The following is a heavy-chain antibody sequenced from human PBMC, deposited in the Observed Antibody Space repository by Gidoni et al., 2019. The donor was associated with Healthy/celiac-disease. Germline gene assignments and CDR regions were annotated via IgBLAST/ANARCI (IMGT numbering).Heavy chain of an antibody. D-gene: IGHD3-22*01. Sequence: QLQLQESGPGLVKPSETLSLTCTVPGYSISSGHFWGWIRQPPGKGLEWIGSTYHSGSTYYNPSLKRRVTISVDTSKNQFSLKMSSVTAADTAVYYCARGQSYYYDSSGIDYWGQGTLVTVSS. CDR1: GYSISSGHF. J-gene: IGHJ4*02. V-gene: IGHV4-38-2*02. CDR2: TYHSGST. CDR3: ARGQSYYYDSSGIDY.